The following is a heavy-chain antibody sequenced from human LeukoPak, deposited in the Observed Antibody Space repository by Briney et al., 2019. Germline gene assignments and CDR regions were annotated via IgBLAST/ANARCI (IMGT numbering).Heavy chain of an antibody. CDR2: IYYSGST. Sequence: SETLSLTCTVSGGSISSYYWSWIRQPPGKGLEWIGYIYYSGSTNYNPSLKSRVTISVDTSKNQFSLKLSSVNAADTAVYYCARLTAYYYMDVWGKGTTVTVSS. D-gene: IGHD5-18*01. V-gene: IGHV4-59*01. CDR1: GGSISSYY. CDR3: ARLTAYYYMDV. J-gene: IGHJ6*03.